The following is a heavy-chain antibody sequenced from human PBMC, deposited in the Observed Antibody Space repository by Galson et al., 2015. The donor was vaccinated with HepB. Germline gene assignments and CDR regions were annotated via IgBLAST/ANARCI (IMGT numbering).Heavy chain of an antibody. CDR1: GFSFSDYA. D-gene: IGHD5-12*01. Sequence: SLSLSCAASGFSFSDYAMTWIRQAPGKGLGWVGVISSDGSDKHYEASMEGRIIISRDNAKNTLYLQMNSLRTEDTARYYCARDGYNRVPFDYWGQGTLVAVSS. J-gene: IGHJ4*02. CDR3: ARDGYNRVPFDY. V-gene: IGHV3-30*04. CDR2: ISSDGSDK.